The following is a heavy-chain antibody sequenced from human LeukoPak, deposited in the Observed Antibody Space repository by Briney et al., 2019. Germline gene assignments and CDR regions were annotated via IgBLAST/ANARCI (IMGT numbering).Heavy chain of an antibody. V-gene: IGHV4-30-4*07. CDR2: IYYSGST. J-gene: IGHJ6*03. D-gene: IGHD2-15*01. CDR3: ARENCSGGSCYSIYYYYYMDV. CDR1: GGSISSGGYS. Sequence: PSETLSLTCAVSGGSISSGGYSWSWIRQPPGKGLEWIGYIYYSGSTYYSPSLKSRVTISVDTSKNQFSLKLSSVTAADTAVYYCARENCSGGSCYSIYYYYYMDVWGKGTTVTVSS.